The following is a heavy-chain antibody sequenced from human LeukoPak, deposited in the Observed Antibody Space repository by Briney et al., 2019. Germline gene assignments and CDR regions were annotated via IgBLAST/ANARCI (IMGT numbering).Heavy chain of an antibody. CDR2: ISSSSSYI. Sequence: PGGSLRLSCAASGFTFSSYSMNWVRQAPGKGLEWVSSISSSSSYIYYADSVKGRFTISRDNAKNSLYLQMNSLRAEDTAMYYCARDMRGAAAGNLDYWGQGTLVTVSS. CDR1: GFTFSSYS. J-gene: IGHJ4*02. CDR3: ARDMRGAAAGNLDY. D-gene: IGHD6-13*01. V-gene: IGHV3-21*01.